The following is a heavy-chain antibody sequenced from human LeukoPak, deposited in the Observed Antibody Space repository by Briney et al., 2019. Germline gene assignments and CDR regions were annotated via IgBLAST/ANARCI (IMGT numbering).Heavy chain of an antibody. D-gene: IGHD1-1*01. CDR2: MNPNSGNT. Sequence: ASVEVSCKASGYTFTSYGISWVRQATGQGLEWMGWMNPNSGNTVYAQKFQGRLTMTSDTSMRTAYMEVSSLKSEDTAVYYCARRLEVIEFDSWGQGTLVTVSS. J-gene: IGHJ5*01. V-gene: IGHV1-8*02. CDR1: GYTFTSYG. CDR3: ARRLEVIEFDS.